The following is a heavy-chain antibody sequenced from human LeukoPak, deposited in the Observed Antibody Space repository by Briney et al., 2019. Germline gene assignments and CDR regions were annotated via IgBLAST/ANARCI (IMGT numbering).Heavy chain of an antibody. D-gene: IGHD4-17*01. Sequence: ASVKVSCKASGYTFTGYYMHWVRQAPGQGLEWMGWINPNSGGTNYAQKFQGRVTMTRDTSISTAYMELSRLRSDDTAVYYCARYDYGDFDAFDIWGQGTMVTVSS. CDR3: ARYDYGDFDAFDI. CDR2: INPNSGGT. J-gene: IGHJ3*02. V-gene: IGHV1-2*02. CDR1: GYTFTGYY.